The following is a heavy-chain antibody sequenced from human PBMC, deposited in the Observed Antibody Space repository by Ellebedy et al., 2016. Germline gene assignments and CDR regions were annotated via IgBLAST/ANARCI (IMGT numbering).Heavy chain of an antibody. CDR2: IAYDGGKK. Sequence: GESLKISXAASGFTFSTSGMHWVRQAPGEGLEWVAVIAYDGGKKSYRDSVKGRFTISRDNSKNTLYLQMTSLRADDTAVYYCAKRSGFGEIERGWIEYWGQGTLVTVSS. D-gene: IGHD3-10*01. CDR1: GFTFSTSG. V-gene: IGHV3-30*18. CDR3: AKRSGFGEIERGWIEY. J-gene: IGHJ4*02.